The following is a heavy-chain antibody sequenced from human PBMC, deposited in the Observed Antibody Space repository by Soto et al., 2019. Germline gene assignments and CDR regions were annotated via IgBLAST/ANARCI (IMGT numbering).Heavy chain of an antibody. Sequence: ASGKVSCKTSGYTFTSYDINWLRQAPGQGLEWVGWMNTNSDDTRSAQKFRGRLTLTRDKSMRAVYMKLSNLRPDDSAVYYCAREWSAAGHFYGMDVWGQGTTVTVSS. V-gene: IGHV1-8*01. CDR2: MNTNSDDT. CDR1: GYTFTSYD. D-gene: IGHD6-13*01. CDR3: AREWSAAGHFYGMDV. J-gene: IGHJ6*02.